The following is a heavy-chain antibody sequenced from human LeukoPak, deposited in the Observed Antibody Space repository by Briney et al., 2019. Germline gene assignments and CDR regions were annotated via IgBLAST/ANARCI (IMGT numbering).Heavy chain of an antibody. CDR3: ARGIAVAGDY. CDR1: GFTFSDYY. J-gene: IGHJ4*02. CDR2: ISSSGSTI. Sequence: PGGSLRLSCAASGFTFSDYYMSGLRQARGKGREGVSYISSSGSTIYYADSVKGRFTISRDNAKNSLYLQMNSLRAEDTAVYYCARGIAVAGDYWGQGTLVTVSS. V-gene: IGHV3-11*01. D-gene: IGHD6-19*01.